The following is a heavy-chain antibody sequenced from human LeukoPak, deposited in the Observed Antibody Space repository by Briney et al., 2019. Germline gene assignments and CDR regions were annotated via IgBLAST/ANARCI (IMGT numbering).Heavy chain of an antibody. V-gene: IGHV1-8*01. Sequence: ASVKVSCKASGYSFTTYDINWVRQATGQGLEWMGWVNPNSGKTGYAQKFQGRVTMTRNTSISTAYMELSSLRSEDTAVYYCARALRSGSYFDYWGQGTLVTVSS. CDR1: GYSFTTYD. J-gene: IGHJ4*02. CDR3: ARALRSGSYFDY. CDR2: VNPNSGKT. D-gene: IGHD1-26*01.